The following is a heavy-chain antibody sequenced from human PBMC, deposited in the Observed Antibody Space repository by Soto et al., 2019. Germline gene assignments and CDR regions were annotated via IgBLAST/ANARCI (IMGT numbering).Heavy chain of an antibody. J-gene: IGHJ4*02. CDR2: MYSGGET. CDR1: GFSVGISY. Sequence: EVKVVESGGAVVQPGGSLRLSCAASGFSVGISYMSWVRHVPGRGLEWVSIMYSGGETYYAASVKGRFTISRDASENTXXXQXXXXXXXXXAXXYCAKRLLCPSTTCFDYWGQRTRVTVSS. CDR3: AKRLLCPSTTCFDY. V-gene: IGHV3-66*01. D-gene: IGHD2-2*01.